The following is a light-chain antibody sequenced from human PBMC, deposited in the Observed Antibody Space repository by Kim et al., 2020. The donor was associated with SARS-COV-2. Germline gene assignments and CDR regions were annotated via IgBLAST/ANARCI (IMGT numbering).Light chain of an antibody. J-gene: IGLJ3*02. Sequence: RRTSTLTCTGDKNNVGNYGAAWLQQHQGHPPTLLSYTTNNRPSAISERFSASRSGNTASLTITGLQPEDEADYYCSSWDSSLNAWVFGGGTQLTVL. CDR1: KNNVGNYG. CDR3: SSWDSSLNAWV. CDR2: TTN. V-gene: IGLV10-54*04.